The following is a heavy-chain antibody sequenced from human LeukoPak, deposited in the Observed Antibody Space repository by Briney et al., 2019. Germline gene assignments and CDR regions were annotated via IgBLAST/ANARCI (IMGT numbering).Heavy chain of an antibody. Sequence: GGSLRLSCAASGFTVSSDYMSWVRQAPGKGLEWVSITYSGGVTYYADSVRGRFTISRDNPKSTLYLQMNSLRAEDTAVYYCARNYYGSGSRAFDIWGQGTMVTVSS. CDR1: GFTVSSDY. D-gene: IGHD3-10*01. CDR3: ARNYYGSGSRAFDI. CDR2: TYSGGVT. V-gene: IGHV3-53*01. J-gene: IGHJ3*02.